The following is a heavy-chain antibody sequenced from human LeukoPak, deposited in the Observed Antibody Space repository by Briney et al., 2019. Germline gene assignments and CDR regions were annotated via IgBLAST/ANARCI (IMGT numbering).Heavy chain of an antibody. D-gene: IGHD3-22*01. CDR2: MYLSGTT. CDR3: AGLVGRYSSGLYYYYFDY. Sequence: SETLSLTCTVSGDSINSLDLWSWVRQPPGKGLEWIGEMYLSGTTHSNPSVKSQVTISIDKSKNQFFLNLSSVTAADTAVYYCAGLVGRYSSGLYYYYFDYWGQGTLVTVSS. CDR1: GDSINSLDL. V-gene: IGHV4-4*02. J-gene: IGHJ4*02.